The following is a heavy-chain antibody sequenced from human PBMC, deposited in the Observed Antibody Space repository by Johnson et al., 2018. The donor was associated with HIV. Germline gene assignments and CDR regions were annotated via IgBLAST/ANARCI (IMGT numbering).Heavy chain of an antibody. CDR3: AREGGGTVVLGDEGAYEI. D-gene: IGHD3-10*01. J-gene: IGHJ3*02. Sequence: QVQMVESGGNLIQPGGSLRLSCAASGCSFSDYYMSWIRQAPGKGLEWVSYSSSSGSTIYYADSVKGRFTISRDNSKNTLFLQMNSLRAEDTSVYYCAREGGGTVVLGDEGAYEIWGQGTMVTVSS. CDR1: GCSFSDYY. V-gene: IGHV3-11*04. CDR2: SSSSGSTI.